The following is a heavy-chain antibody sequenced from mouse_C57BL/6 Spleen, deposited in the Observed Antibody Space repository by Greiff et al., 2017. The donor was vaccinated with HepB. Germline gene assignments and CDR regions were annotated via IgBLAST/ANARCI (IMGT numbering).Heavy chain of an antibody. V-gene: IGHV1-82*01. J-gene: IGHJ2*01. CDR2: IYPGDGDT. CDR3: ARQLRLSFDY. D-gene: IGHD3-2*02. Sequence: LQESGPELVKPGASVKISCKASGYAFSSSWMNWVKQRPGKGLEWIGRIYPGDGDTNYNGKFKGKATLTADKSSSTAYMQLSSLTSEDSAVYFCARQLRLSFDYWGQGTTLTVSS. CDR1: GYAFSSSW.